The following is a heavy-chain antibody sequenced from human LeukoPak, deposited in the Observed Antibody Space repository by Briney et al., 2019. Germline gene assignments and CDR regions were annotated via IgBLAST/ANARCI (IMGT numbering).Heavy chain of an antibody. CDR1: GYTFTSYY. J-gene: IGHJ5*02. V-gene: IGHV1-46*01. Sequence: ASVKVSCKASGYTFTSYYMHWVRQAPGQGLEWMGIINPSGGSTSYAQKFQGRVTMTRDTSTSTVYMELSSLRSEDTAVYYCARDGVVVAAIGGSWFDPWGQGTRVTVSS. D-gene: IGHD2-15*01. CDR3: ARDGVVVAAIGGSWFDP. CDR2: INPSGGST.